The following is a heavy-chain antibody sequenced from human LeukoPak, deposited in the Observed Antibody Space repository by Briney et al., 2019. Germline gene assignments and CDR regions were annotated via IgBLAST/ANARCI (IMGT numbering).Heavy chain of an antibody. Sequence: GASVKVSCKASGYTFTGYYMHWVRQAPGQGLEWMGRINPNSGGTNYAQKFQGRVTITRDTSISTAYMELSRLRSDDTAAYYCARGFWSGYELSYWYFDLWGRGTLVTVSS. CDR1: GYTFTGYY. CDR2: INPNSGGT. V-gene: IGHV1-2*06. D-gene: IGHD3-3*01. CDR3: ARGFWSGYELSYWYFDL. J-gene: IGHJ2*01.